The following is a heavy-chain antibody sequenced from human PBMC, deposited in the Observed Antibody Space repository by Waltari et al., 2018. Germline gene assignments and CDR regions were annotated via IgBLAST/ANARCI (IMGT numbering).Heavy chain of an antibody. V-gene: IGHV1-3*01. D-gene: IGHD2-15*01. Sequence: QVQLVQSRAEVKKPGASVKVSCKASGYTFTSYAIHWVRQAPGQGLEWVGWINAGDGDTRSSQKFQGRVTVTRDTSASTAYMELSSLRSEDTAVYFCAREGHFRTASGSVYYYYALDVWGLGTTVTVSS. CDR3: AREGHFRTASGSVYYYYALDV. J-gene: IGHJ6*02. CDR1: GYTFTSYA. CDR2: INAGDGDT.